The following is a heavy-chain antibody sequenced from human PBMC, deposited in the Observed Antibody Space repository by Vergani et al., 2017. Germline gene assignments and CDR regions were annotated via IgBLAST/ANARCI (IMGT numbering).Heavy chain of an antibody. CDR3: ARDYGRAAIDY. Sequence: QVQLVQFGAEVKKPGASVKVSWKAFGYTFTGYYMHWVRQAPGQGLEWMGWFNPNSGDTNYAQKFQGRVTMTRDTSISTAYMELSRQRSDDTAVYYCARDYGRAAIDYWGQGTLVTVSS. CDR1: GYTFTGYY. CDR2: FNPNSGDT. D-gene: IGHD2-15*01. V-gene: IGHV1-2*02. J-gene: IGHJ4*01.